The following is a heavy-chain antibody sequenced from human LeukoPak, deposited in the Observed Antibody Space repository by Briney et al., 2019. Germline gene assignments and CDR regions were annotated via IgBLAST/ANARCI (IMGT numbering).Heavy chain of an antibody. D-gene: IGHD3-10*01. J-gene: IGHJ4*02. CDR2: INPSGGST. V-gene: IGHV1-46*01. CDR3: ARGRTHRRLWLGESTGGPFDY. CDR1: GYTFTSYY. Sequence: ASVKVSCKASGYTFTSYYMHWVRQALGQGLEWMGIINPSGGSTSYAQKFQGRVTMTIDTSTSTLYMELRSLRSDDTAVYYCARGRTHRRLWLGESTGGPFDYWGQGTLVTVSS.